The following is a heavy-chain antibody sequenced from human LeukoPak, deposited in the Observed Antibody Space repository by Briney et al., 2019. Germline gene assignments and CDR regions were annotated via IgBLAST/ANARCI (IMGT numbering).Heavy chain of an antibody. J-gene: IGHJ4*02. V-gene: IGHV4-34*01. D-gene: IGHD6-19*01. CDR1: GGSFSDYY. CDR2: INHSGST. CDR3: AGGVGYSSGWYGFFDY. Sequence: SETLSLTCAVYGGSFSDYYWSWIRQSPGKGLEWIGEINHSGSTNYNPSLKSRVTISIDTSKNQFSLKLSSVTAADTAVYYCAGGVGYSSGWYGFFDYWGQGTRVTVSS.